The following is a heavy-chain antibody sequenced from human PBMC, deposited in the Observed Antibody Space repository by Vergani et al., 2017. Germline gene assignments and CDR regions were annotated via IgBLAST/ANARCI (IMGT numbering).Heavy chain of an antibody. CDR2: ISYDGSNK. J-gene: IGHJ4*02. D-gene: IGHD3-10*01. V-gene: IGHV3-30*01. Sequence: VQLVESGGGVVQPGRSLRLSCAASGFTFSSYAMHWVRQAPGKGLEWVAVISYDGSNKYYADSVKGRFTISRDNSKNTLYLQMNSLRAEDTAVYYCARWGGKTDYWGQGTLVTVSS. CDR3: ARWGGKTDY. CDR1: GFTFSSYA.